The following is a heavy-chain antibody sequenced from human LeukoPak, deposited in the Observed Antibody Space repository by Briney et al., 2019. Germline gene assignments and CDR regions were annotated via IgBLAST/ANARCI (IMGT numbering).Heavy chain of an antibody. V-gene: IGHV3-74*01. D-gene: IGHD3-10*01. J-gene: IGHJ4*02. CDR3: ARDSYYCGSGSYYNAPDY. Sequence: GSLRLSCAASGFTFSSYWMHWVRQAPGKGLVWVSRINSDGSSTSYADSVKGRFTISRDNAKNTLYLQMNSLRAEDTAVYYCARDSYYCGSGSYYNAPDYWGQGTLVTVSS. CDR1: GFTFSSYW. CDR2: INSDGSST.